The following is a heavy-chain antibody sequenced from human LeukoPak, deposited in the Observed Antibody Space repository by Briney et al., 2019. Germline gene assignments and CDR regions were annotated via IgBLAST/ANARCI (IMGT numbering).Heavy chain of an antibody. J-gene: IGHJ3*02. CDR2: IDPSDSYA. D-gene: IGHD3-22*01. CDR3: ARDYYDSSGSDAFDI. CDR1: GYIFTNYW. V-gene: IGHV5-10-1*01. Sequence: GASLKISCKCSGYIFTNYWISWVRQLPGKGLEWMGKIDPSDSYANYSPSFQGHVTISADKSITSAYLQWGSLKASDTAMYYCARDYYDSSGSDAFDIWGQGTMVTVYS.